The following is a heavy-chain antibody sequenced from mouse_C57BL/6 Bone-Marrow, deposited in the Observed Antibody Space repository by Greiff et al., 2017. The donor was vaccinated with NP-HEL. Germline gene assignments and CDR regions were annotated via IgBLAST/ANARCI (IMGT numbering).Heavy chain of an antibody. CDR2: ISSGSSTI. D-gene: IGHD1-1*01. J-gene: IGHJ1*03. CDR1: GFTFSDYG. CDR3: ATYYYGSSYDWDFDV. V-gene: IGHV5-17*01. Sequence: EVMLVESGGGLVEPGGSLKLSCAASGFTFSDYGMHWVRQAPEKGLEWVAYISSGSSTIYYADTVTGRFTISRDNAKNTLFLQMTSLRSEDTAMYYCATYYYGSSYDWDFDVWGTGTTVTVSS.